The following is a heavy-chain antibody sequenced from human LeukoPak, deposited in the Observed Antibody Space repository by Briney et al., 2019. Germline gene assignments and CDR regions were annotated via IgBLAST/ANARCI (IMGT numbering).Heavy chain of an antibody. J-gene: IGHJ6*02. D-gene: IGHD2-8*01. CDR3: AREDVVLVDAVRYYYYGMDV. Sequence: ASVKVSCKASGYNFISYYMHWVRQAPGQGLEWMGIINPSGGSTSYAQKFQDRVTMTRDTSTSTVYMELSSLKSEDTTVYYCAREDVVLVDAVRYYYYGMDVWGQGTTVTVSS. CDR2: INPSGGST. CDR1: GYNFISYY. V-gene: IGHV1-46*01.